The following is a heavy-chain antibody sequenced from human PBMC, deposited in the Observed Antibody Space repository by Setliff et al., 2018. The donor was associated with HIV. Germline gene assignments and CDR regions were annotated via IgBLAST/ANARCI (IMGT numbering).Heavy chain of an antibody. J-gene: IGHJ4*02. CDR3: AREKYGDKFDY. Sequence: GASVKVSCKASGYNFTNYGIGWVRQAPGQGLEYLGWIGTYSGNTDYAQSVQGRVTMTRDTSTGTVYMDLRGLRSDDTAMYYCAREKYGDKFDYWGQGTLVTVSS. V-gene: IGHV1-18*01. D-gene: IGHD2-8*01. CDR2: IGTYSGNT. CDR1: GYNFTNYG.